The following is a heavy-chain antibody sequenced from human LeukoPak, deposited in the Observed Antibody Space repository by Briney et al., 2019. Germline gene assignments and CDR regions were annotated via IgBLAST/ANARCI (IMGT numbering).Heavy chain of an antibody. D-gene: IGHD3-22*01. Sequence: SETLSLTCTVSGGSISSYYWSWIRQPPGKGLEWIGYIHYSGSTYYNPSLKSRVTISVDTSKNQFSLKVTSVTAAGTAVYYCARDRRAGQSGYWFDPWGQGTLVTVSS. V-gene: IGHV4-59*01. CDR1: GGSISSYY. CDR3: ARDRRAGQSGYWFDP. CDR2: IHYSGST. J-gene: IGHJ5*02.